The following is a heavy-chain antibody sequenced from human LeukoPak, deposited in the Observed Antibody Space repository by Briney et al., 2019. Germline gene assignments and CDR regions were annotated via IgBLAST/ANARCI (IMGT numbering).Heavy chain of an antibody. CDR2: IYHSGST. CDR1: GGSIGSSNW. D-gene: IGHD1-26*01. J-gene: IGHJ4*02. CDR3: ATLGLLRGAGFNLATHFDY. V-gene: IGHV4-4*02. Sequence: SGTLSLTCAVSGGSIGSSNWWSWVRQPPGKGLEWIGEIYHSGSTNYNPSLKSRVTISVDKSKNQFSLSLTSVTAADTAVYYCATLGLLRGAGFNLATHFDYWGQGTLVAVSS.